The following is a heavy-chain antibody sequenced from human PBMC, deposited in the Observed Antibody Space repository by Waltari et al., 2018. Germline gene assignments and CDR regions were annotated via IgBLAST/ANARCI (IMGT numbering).Heavy chain of an antibody. J-gene: IGHJ4*02. V-gene: IGHV1-24*01. CDR1: GYTLTELS. Sequence: QVQLVQSGAEVKKPGASVTVSCKVSGYTLTELSMHWVRQAPGKGLEWMGGCDPEDGETSYAQKFQGTGTMTEETTTDTAYMELSSLRAEDMAVYYCAKDRGSYMVRGFFDYWGQGTLVTVSS. CDR2: CDPEDGET. CDR3: AKDRGSYMVRGFFDY. D-gene: IGHD3-10*01.